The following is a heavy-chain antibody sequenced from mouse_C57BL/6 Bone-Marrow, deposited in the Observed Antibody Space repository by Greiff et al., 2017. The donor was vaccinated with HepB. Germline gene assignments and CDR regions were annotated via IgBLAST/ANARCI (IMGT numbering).Heavy chain of an antibody. J-gene: IGHJ3*01. CDR2: ISSGSSTI. V-gene: IGHV5-17*01. CDR1: GFTFSDYG. Sequence: VQLKESGGGLVKPGGSLKLSCAASGFTFSDYGMHWVRQAPEKGLEWVAYISSGSSTIYYADTVKGRFTISRDNAKNTLFLQMTSLRSEDTAMYYCAVYDTAWFAYWGQGTLVTVSA. D-gene: IGHD2-12*01. CDR3: AVYDTAWFAY.